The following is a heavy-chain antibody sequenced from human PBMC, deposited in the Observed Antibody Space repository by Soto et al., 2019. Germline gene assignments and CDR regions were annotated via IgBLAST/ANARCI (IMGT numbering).Heavy chain of an antibody. CDR2: IGGGGTDT. D-gene: IGHD1-20*01. CDR1: RFTFSDFA. CDR3: AKDAVPYNGKWDWFDS. Sequence: DVQLLESGGGLVQPGGSLTLSCAASRFTFSDFAMSWVRQAPGKGLEWVSSIGGGGTDTYYGDSVKGRFTISRDNSKNTLYLQMDGLRDEDTAVYYCAKDAVPYNGKWDWFDSWGQGTLVIVSS. J-gene: IGHJ5*01. V-gene: IGHV3-23*01.